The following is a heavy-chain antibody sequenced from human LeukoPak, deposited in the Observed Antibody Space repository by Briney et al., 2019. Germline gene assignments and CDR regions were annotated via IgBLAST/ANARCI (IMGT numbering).Heavy chain of an antibody. CDR2: FDPEDGET. D-gene: IGHD6-19*01. CDR3: ATGRQWPGSQNWFDP. J-gene: IGHJ5*02. Sequence: ASVKVSCKVSGYTLTELSMHWVRQAPGKGLEWMGGFDPEDGETIYAQKFQGRVTMTEDTSTDTAYMELSSLRSEDTAVYYCATGRQWPGSQNWFDPWGQGTLVTVSS. V-gene: IGHV1-24*01. CDR1: GYTLTELS.